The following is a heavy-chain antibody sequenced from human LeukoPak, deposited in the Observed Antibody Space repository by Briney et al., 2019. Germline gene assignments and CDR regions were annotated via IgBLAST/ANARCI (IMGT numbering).Heavy chain of an antibody. J-gene: IGHJ4*02. CDR3: AKVGTTSGTDEGYFDY. CDR1: GFTFSSYA. CDR2: ISGSGGST. D-gene: IGHD1-26*01. V-gene: IGHV3-23*01. Sequence: GGSLRLSCAASGFTFSSYAMSWVRQAPGKGLEWVSAISGSGGSTYYADSVEGRFTISRDNSKNTLYLQMNSLRAEDTAVYYCAKVGTTSGTDEGYFDYWGQGTLVTVSS.